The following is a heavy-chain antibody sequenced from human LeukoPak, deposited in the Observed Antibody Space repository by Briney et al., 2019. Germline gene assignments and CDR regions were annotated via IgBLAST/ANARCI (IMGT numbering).Heavy chain of an antibody. V-gene: IGHV3-11*04. CDR3: ALELGYGPFDI. Sequence: PGGSLRLSCAASGFTFSDYYMSWIRQAPGKGLEWVSYISSSGSTIYYADSVKGRLTISRDNAKNSLYLQMNSLRAEDTAVYYRALELGYGPFDIWGQGTMVTVSS. J-gene: IGHJ3*02. CDR2: ISSSGSTI. CDR1: GFTFSDYY. D-gene: IGHD5-18*01.